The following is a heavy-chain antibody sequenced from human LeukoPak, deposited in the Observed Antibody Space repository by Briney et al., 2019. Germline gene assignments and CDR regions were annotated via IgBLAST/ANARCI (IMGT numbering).Heavy chain of an antibody. CDR3: ARGYGDSIHFDY. CDR2: ISGGTINT. D-gene: IGHD4-17*01. CDR1: GFTVSSFS. J-gene: IGHJ4*02. Sequence: GGSLRLSCAASGFTVSSFSMNWVRQAPGKGLEWVSYISGGTINTHYADSVKGRFTVSRDNVKNSLYLQMNSLRAEEAAVYYCARGYGDSIHFDYWGQGTLVTVSS. V-gene: IGHV3-48*01.